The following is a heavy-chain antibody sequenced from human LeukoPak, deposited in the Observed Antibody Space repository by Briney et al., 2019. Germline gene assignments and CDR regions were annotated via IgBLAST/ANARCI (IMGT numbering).Heavy chain of an antibody. CDR1: GGSISSYY. V-gene: IGHV4-38-2*02. Sequence: SETLSLTCTASGGSISSYYWGWIRQPPGKGLEWIGSIYHSGSTYYNPSLKSRVTISVDTSKNQFSLKLSSVTAADTAVYYCARSPGGFGGYPADAFDIWGQGTMVTVSS. CDR3: ARSPGGFGGYPADAFDI. J-gene: IGHJ3*02. CDR2: IYHSGST. D-gene: IGHD2-15*01.